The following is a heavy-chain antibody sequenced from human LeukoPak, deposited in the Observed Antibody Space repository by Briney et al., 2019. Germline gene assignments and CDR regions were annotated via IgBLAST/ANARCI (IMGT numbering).Heavy chain of an antibody. V-gene: IGHV4-34*01. CDR2: INHSGST. CDR3: ARGSNWNAVFGY. J-gene: IGHJ4*02. Sequence: SETLSLTCAVYGGSFSGYYWSWIRQPSGKGLEWIGEINHSGSTNYNPSLKSRVTISVDTSKNQFSLKLSSVTAADTAVYYCARGSNWNAVFGYWGQGTLVTVSS. D-gene: IGHD1-20*01. CDR1: GGSFSGYY.